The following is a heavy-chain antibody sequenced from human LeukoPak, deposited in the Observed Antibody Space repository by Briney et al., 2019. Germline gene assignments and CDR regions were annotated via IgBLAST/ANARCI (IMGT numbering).Heavy chain of an antibody. CDR1: GGSISDTSYY. V-gene: IGHV4-39*07. D-gene: IGHD3-10*01. J-gene: IGHJ4*02. CDR2: IYYSGNT. CDR3: ARAPHFFDAVGSRYYFDY. Sequence: SETLSLTCTVSGGSISDTSYYWGWIRQSPGKGLEWFGSIYYSGNTYHNPSLMSRVAISVDRSKNQFSLKLTSMTAADTAVYYCARAPHFFDAVGSRYYFDYWGQGTLVTDSS.